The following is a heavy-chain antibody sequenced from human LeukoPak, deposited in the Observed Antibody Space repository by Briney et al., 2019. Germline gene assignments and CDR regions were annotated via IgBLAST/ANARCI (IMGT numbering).Heavy chain of an antibody. J-gene: IGHJ6*03. D-gene: IGHD2-21*02. V-gene: IGHV1-46*01. Sequence: ASVKVSCKASGYTFTGYYMHWVRQAPGQGLEWMGIINPSGGSTTYAQKFQGRVTVTRDTSTTTVYMELSSLRSEDTAVYYCARQICGGDCYSTKIYYYYYMDVWGKGTTVTISS. CDR1: GYTFTGYY. CDR2: INPSGGST. CDR3: ARQICGGDCYSTKIYYYYYMDV.